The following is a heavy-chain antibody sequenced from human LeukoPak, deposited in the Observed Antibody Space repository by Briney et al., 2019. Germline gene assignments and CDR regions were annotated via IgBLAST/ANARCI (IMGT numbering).Heavy chain of an antibody. CDR3: ASDPRIAAAGTRWFDP. CDR1: GGTFNNYA. V-gene: IGHV1-69*05. Sequence: ASVKVSCKASGGTFNNYAISWVRQAPGQGPEWMGGIMPLFGTPTYAQKFQGRVTVITDDSTNTAYMELSSLRSDDTAMYYCASDPRIAAAGTRWFDPWGQGTLVTVSS. J-gene: IGHJ5*02. D-gene: IGHD6-13*01. CDR2: IMPLFGTP.